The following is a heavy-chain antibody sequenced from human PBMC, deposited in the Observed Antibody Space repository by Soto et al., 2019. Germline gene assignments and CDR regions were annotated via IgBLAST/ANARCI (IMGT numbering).Heavy chain of an antibody. V-gene: IGHV1-69*13. CDR2: IIPIFGTA. J-gene: IGHJ6*02. CDR3: ARALTVTTRGYYYYGMDV. Sequence: ASVKVSFKASGGTFSSYAISCVRQAPGQGLEWMGGIIPIFGTANYAQKFQGRVTITADESTSTAYMELSSLRSEDTAVYYCARALTVTTRGYYYYGMDVWGQGTTVTVSS. D-gene: IGHD4-4*01. CDR1: GGTFSSYA.